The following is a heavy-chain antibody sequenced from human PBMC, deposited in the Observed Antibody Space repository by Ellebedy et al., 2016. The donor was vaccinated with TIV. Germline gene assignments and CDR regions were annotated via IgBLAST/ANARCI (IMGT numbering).Heavy chain of an antibody. CDR1: GGSISSNNW. CDR2: IYLSGST. J-gene: IGHJ4*02. V-gene: IGHV4-4*02. D-gene: IGHD5-24*01. Sequence: MPSETLSLTCAVSGGSISSNNWWSWVRQPPGKGLEWIGEIYLSGSTNYSPSLKSRATISVDKSKKQLSLKLSSVTAADTAVYYCARGRDDYNLQELDYWGQGTLVTVSS. CDR3: ARGRDDYNLQELDY.